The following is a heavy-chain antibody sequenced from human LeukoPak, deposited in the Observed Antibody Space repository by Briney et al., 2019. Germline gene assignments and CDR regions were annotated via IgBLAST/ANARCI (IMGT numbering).Heavy chain of an antibody. CDR1: GFTFSNYW. Sequence: GGSLRLSCAASGFTFSNYWMSWVRQAPGKGLEWVANIKQDGREKYYVDFVKGRFTISRDNAKNSLDLQMNSLRAEDTAVYYCASHQEWQLPSGFDIWGQGTMVTVSS. D-gene: IGHD2-15*01. V-gene: IGHV3-7*05. CDR2: IKQDGREK. CDR3: ASHQEWQLPSGFDI. J-gene: IGHJ3*02.